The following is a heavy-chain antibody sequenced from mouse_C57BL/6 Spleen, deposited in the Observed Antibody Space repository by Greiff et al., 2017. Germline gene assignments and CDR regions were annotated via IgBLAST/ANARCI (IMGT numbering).Heavy chain of an antibody. CDR3: ARGYYGSSYRFAY. V-gene: IGHV1-50*01. D-gene: IGHD1-1*01. CDR1: GYTFTSYW. Sequence: QFQLQQPGAELVKPGASVKLSCKASGYTFTSYWMQWVKQRPGQGLEWIGEIDPSDSYTNYNQKFKGKATLTVDTSSSTAYMQLSSLTSEDSAVYYCARGYYGSSYRFAYWGQGTLVTVSA. CDR2: IDPSDSYT. J-gene: IGHJ3*01.